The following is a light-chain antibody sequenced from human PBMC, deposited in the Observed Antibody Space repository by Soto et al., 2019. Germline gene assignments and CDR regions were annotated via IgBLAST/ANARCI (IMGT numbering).Light chain of an antibody. V-gene: IGKV3-20*01. CDR1: RSVSSSY. CDR2: GAS. J-gene: IGKJ1*01. CDR3: QHYGSSPPSWT. Sequence: ETVLTQSPGTLSLSPGERATLFCRASRSVSSSYLAWYQQKLGQAPRLLIYGASSRATGIPDRFSGSGSGTDFTLAFSRLEPEDFTVYYCQHYGSSPPSWTFGQGTKVEIK.